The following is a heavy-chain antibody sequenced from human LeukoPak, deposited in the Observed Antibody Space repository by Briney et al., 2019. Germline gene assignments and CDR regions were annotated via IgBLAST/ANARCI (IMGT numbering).Heavy chain of an antibody. CDR1: GGSFSGYY. CDR2: INHSGST. Sequence: SETLSLTCAVYGGSFSGYYWSWIRQPPGKGLEWIGEINHSGSTNYNPSLKSRVTISVDTSKNQFSLKLSSVTAADTAVYYCARAVGYSSSSLAYYFDYWGQGTLVTVSS. J-gene: IGHJ4*02. D-gene: IGHD6-6*01. V-gene: IGHV4-34*01. CDR3: ARAVGYSSSSLAYYFDY.